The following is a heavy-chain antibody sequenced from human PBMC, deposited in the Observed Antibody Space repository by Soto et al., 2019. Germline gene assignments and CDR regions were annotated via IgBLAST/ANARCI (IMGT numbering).Heavy chain of an antibody. V-gene: IGHV3-23*01. CDR2: ISGSGGTA. D-gene: IGHD3-10*01. Sequence: EVQLLESGGGSVQPGGSLRLSCAATGFTFSSYAMHWVRRPPGKGLEWVSSISGSGGTAYYADSVKGRISISRDNLMNTLYLQMNSLRDGDTAVYYCAKGRGQNGNFDYCGQGTLVTVSP. CDR3: AKGRGQNGNFDY. J-gene: IGHJ4*02. CDR1: GFTFSSYA.